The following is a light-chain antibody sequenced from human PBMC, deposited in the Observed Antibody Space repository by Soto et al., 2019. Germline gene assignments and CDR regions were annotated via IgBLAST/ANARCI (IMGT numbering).Light chain of an antibody. V-gene: IGKV1-39*01. CDR3: QQGAGTPFT. Sequence: DIQMTQSPSSLSASVGDRVSITCRASQTINSYLNWFQQKPGEVPKLLIYTASNLQAGVPSRFSGSQSGTDFTLTISSLQPEDSATYYCQQGAGTPFTFGQGTRLEIK. CDR1: QTINSY. J-gene: IGKJ5*01. CDR2: TAS.